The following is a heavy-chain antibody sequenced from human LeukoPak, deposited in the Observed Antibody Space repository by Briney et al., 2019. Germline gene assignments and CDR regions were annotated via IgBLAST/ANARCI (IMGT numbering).Heavy chain of an antibody. CDR3: ARRRTRPEAFDV. D-gene: IGHD6-6*01. CDR1: GDSISTYY. CDR2: VYHIWNTRNT. V-gene: IGHV4-59*01. Sequence: SETLSLTCTVSGDSISTYYWTGMRQPPGTGLEWIGYVYHIWNTRNTKYNPSLRSLVTISLDVSKNQFSLKLSSVTTADTAVYYCARRRTRPEAFDVWGQGTMVTVSS. J-gene: IGHJ3*01.